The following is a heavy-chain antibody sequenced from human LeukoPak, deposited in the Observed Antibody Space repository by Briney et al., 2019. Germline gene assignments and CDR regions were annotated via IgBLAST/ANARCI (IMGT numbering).Heavy chain of an antibody. CDR3: ATQTYYYDSSGYYSFDY. CDR1: GGTFSSYA. D-gene: IGHD3-22*01. Sequence: SVKVSCKASGGTFSSYAISWVRQAPGQGLEWMGGIIPIFGTANYAQRFQGRVTITTDESTSTAYMELSSLRSEDTAVYYCATQTYYYDSSGYYSFDYWGQGTLVTVSS. CDR2: IIPIFGTA. V-gene: IGHV1-69*05. J-gene: IGHJ4*02.